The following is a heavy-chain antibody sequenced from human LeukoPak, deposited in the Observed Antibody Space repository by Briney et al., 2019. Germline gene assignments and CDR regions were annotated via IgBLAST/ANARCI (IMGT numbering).Heavy chain of an antibody. CDR3: ARVIVSRATIRRFDP. Sequence: GGSLSLSCAASGFTVSSNYMSWVPQAPGKGLEWVSVIYSGGRTYYADSVKGRFTISRDNSKNTLYLQMNSLRAEDTAVYYCARVIVSRATIRRFDPWGQGTLVTVSS. V-gene: IGHV3-53*01. CDR2: IYSGGRT. D-gene: IGHD5-12*01. CDR1: GFTVSSNY. J-gene: IGHJ5*02.